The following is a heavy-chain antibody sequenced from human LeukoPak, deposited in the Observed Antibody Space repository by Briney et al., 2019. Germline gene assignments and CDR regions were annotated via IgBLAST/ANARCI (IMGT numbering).Heavy chain of an antibody. CDR1: GYSFISYD. Sequence: GASVKVSCKASGYSFISYDINWVRQATRQGHEWVGWLNVNTGNTAYAEKFQGRITITRDTSMRTVHMELSSLRSDDTAVFYCARLGGELLRPADYWGQGTLVTVSS. CDR3: ARLGGELLRPADY. V-gene: IGHV1-8*01. D-gene: IGHD1-26*01. J-gene: IGHJ4*02. CDR2: LNVNTGNT.